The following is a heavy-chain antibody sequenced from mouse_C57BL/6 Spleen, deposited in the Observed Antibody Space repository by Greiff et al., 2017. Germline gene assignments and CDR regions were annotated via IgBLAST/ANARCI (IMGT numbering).Heavy chain of an antibody. CDR2: IHPNSGST. CDR3: AREGDYYFDY. Sequence: QVQLQQPGAELVKPGASVKLSCKASGYTFTSYWMHWVKQRPGQGLEWIGMIHPNSGSTNYNEKFKSKATLTVDKSSSTAYMQLSRLTSEDSAVYYCAREGDYYFDYWGQGTTLTVSS. J-gene: IGHJ2*01. CDR1: GYTFTSYW. V-gene: IGHV1-64*01.